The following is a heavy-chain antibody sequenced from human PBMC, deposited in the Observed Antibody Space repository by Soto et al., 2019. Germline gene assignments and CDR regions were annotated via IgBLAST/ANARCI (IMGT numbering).Heavy chain of an antibody. CDR2: ISYNGRNK. CDR1: GFTFSFYA. D-gene: IGHD3-16*01. V-gene: IGHV3-30*04. CDR3: ARQAKIGDRSQFYFDS. Sequence: PGGSLRLSCAASGFTFSFYAMHWVRQAPGKGLEWVAVISYNGRNKHYVDSVKGRFTISRDNSQDTLYLQMDSLRPGDTAVYYCARQAKIGDRSQFYFDSWGQGTLVTVSS. J-gene: IGHJ4*02.